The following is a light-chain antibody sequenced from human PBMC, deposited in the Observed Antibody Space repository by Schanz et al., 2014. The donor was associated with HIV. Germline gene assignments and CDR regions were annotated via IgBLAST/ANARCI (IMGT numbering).Light chain of an antibody. CDR3: ATWDATVSAVL. CDR1: DSNIGSNY. V-gene: IGLV1-51*01. J-gene: IGLJ2*01. CDR2: DSR. Sequence: QSVLTQPPSVSAAPGQKVTISCSGSDSNIGSNYVAWYQQLPGTAPKLLIHDSRKRPSEIPDRFSGSKSGTSATLGITGLQTGDEADYYCATWDATVSAVLFGGGTKLTVL.